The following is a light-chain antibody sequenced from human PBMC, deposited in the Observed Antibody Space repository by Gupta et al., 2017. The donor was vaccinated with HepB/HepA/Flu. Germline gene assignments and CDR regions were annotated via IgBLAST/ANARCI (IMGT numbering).Light chain of an antibody. CDR2: SNN. V-gene: IGLV1-44*01. Sequence: QSVLTPPPSASGIPGPRVSIPCSGSSVDIGSNTVNCYQQHPGTAPKLLIYSNNQRPSGVPDRFSGSKSGTSASLTISGLQSEEEADYYCAAWDDSLNGWVFGRGTKLTVL. CDR3: AAWDDSLNGWV. CDR1: SVDIGSNT. J-gene: IGLJ3*02.